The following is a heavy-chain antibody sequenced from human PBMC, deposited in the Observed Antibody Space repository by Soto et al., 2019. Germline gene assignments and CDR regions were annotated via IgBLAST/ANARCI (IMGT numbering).Heavy chain of an antibody. V-gene: IGHV1-18*01. CDR3: AMDPALYVDTVQKFGY. CDR2: ISAYNGNT. J-gene: IGHJ4*02. CDR1: GYTFTSYG. Sequence: QVQLVQSGAEVKKPGASVKVSCKASGYTFTSYGISWVRQAPGQGFEWMGWISAYNGNTKSAQKLQGRVTMTTHTSTSTAYMELRSLISGDTSVDDCAMDPALYVDTVQKFGYLGQGSLVTVSS. D-gene: IGHD3-16*01.